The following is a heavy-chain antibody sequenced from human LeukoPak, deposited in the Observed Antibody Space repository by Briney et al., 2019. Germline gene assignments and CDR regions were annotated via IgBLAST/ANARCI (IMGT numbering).Heavy chain of an antibody. Sequence: PGGSLRLSCAASGFTFSTYAMSWVRQAPGKGLEWVSVISADGDGTYYADSVKGRFTISRDNSKNTLYLQMNSLRAEDTAIYLCASPDTPRAVSHSGDWYYFDYWGQGTLVTVSS. D-gene: IGHD3-9*01. V-gene: IGHV3-23*01. CDR3: ASPDTPRAVSHSGDWYYFDY. J-gene: IGHJ4*02. CDR2: ISADGDGT. CDR1: GFTFSTYA.